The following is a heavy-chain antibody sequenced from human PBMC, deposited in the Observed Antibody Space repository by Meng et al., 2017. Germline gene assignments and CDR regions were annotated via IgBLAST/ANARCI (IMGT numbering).Heavy chain of an antibody. CDR3: AASYGSGSYSNWFDP. D-gene: IGHD3-10*01. CDR1: GGTFSSYA. Sequence: SVKVSCKASGGTFSSYAISWVRQAPGQGLEWMGGIIPIFGTANYAQKFQGRVTITADESTSTAYMELSSLRSEDMAVYYCAASYGSGSYSNWFDPWDQGTLVTVSS. V-gene: IGHV1-69*13. CDR2: IIPIFGTA. J-gene: IGHJ5*02.